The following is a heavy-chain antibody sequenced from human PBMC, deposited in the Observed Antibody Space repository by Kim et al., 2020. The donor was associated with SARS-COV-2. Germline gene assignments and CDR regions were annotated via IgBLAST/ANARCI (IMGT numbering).Heavy chain of an antibody. CDR2: IYYSGST. J-gene: IGHJ4*02. CDR3: ARTHAYGDYIIDY. CDR1: GGSISSSSYY. V-gene: IGHV4-39*01. Sequence: SETLSLTCTVSGGSISSSSYYWGWIRQPPGKGLEWIGSIYYSGSTYYNPSLKSRVTISVDTSKNQFSLKLSSVTAADTAVYYCARTHAYGDYIIDYWGQG. D-gene: IGHD4-17*01.